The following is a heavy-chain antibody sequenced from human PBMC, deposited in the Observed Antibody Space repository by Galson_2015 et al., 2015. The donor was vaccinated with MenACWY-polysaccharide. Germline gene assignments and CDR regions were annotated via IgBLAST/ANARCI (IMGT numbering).Heavy chain of an antibody. Sequence: SVKVSCKASGYPFTSHGVTWVRQVPGQGLEWMGWISIYSGNTNYTQSLQGRVTLTTETSTRTAYMELRNLRSDDTATYYCARAGTRIAAAGTGGYYALDVWGQGTTVIVSS. CDR1: GYPFTSHG. CDR3: ARAGTRIAAAGTGGYYALDV. J-gene: IGHJ6*02. V-gene: IGHV1-18*01. CDR2: ISIYSGNT. D-gene: IGHD6-13*01.